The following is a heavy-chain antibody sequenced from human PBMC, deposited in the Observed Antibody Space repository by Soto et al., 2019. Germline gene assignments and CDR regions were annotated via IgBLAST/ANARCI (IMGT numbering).Heavy chain of an antibody. CDR2: INPANGNT. D-gene: IGHD1-26*01. CDR1: GFTFSDTL. V-gene: IGHV1-3*01. CDR3: ARAIVSVGPRANDDFDV. J-gene: IGHJ3*01. Sequence: QVQLVQSGAELKKPGASVNISCKASGFTFSDTLINWVRQGPGQRLEWMGWINPANGNTRYSESFQGRVTISSLSSASTAYVALSDRTSADTAVDYCARAIVSVGPRANDDFDVWGQGTMITVSS.